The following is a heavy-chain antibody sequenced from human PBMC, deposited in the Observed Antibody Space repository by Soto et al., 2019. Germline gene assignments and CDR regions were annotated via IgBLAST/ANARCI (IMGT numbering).Heavy chain of an antibody. Sequence: QVQLVESGGGVVQPGRSLRLSCAASGFTFSSYGMHWVRQAPGKGLEWVAVIWYDGSNKYYADSVKGRFTISRDNSKNTLYLQMTSLRAEDTAVYYCARDALTGTLDYWGQGTLVTVSS. V-gene: IGHV3-33*01. D-gene: IGHD1-20*01. CDR1: GFTFSSYG. CDR2: IWYDGSNK. CDR3: ARDALTGTLDY. J-gene: IGHJ4*02.